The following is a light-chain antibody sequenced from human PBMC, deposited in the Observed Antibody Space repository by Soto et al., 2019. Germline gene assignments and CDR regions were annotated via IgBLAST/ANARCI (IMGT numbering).Light chain of an antibody. Sequence: EIVLTQSPGTLSFSPGERAALSCRASHSVSSNLAWYQHKPGQAPRLLIYGASSRAPGIPARFSGSGSGTAFTLTISSLEPEDFAVYYCQQRSNWPRITFGQGTRLEIK. CDR3: QQRSNWPRIT. V-gene: IGKV3-11*01. J-gene: IGKJ5*01. CDR2: GAS. CDR1: HSVSSN.